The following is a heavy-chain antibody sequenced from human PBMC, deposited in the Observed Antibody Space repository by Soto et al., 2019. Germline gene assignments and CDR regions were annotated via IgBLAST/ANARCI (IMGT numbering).Heavy chain of an antibody. Sequence: ASVKVSCKASGYTFSTSGMSWLRQAPGQGLEWMGWISTYNGDTNDAPKFQDRVTMTSDTSTSTVYMELRSLRSDDTAVYYCARAKQVLRFLEWLSQYGMDVWGQGTTVTVSS. CDR1: GYTFSTSG. CDR2: ISTYNGDT. D-gene: IGHD3-3*01. CDR3: ARAKQVLRFLEWLSQYGMDV. J-gene: IGHJ6*02. V-gene: IGHV1-18*01.